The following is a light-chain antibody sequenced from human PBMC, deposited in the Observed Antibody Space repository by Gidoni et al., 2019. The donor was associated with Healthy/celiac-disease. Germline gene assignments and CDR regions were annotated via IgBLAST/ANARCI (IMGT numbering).Light chain of an antibody. CDR2: GAS. Sequence: DIQLTQSPSFLSASVGDRVTITCRASQGISSYLAWYQQKPGKAPKLLIYGASTLQSGVPSRFSGSGSGTEFTLTISSLQPEDCATYYCQQLETFGQGTKVEIK. V-gene: IGKV1-9*01. CDR3: QQLET. J-gene: IGKJ1*01. CDR1: QGISSY.